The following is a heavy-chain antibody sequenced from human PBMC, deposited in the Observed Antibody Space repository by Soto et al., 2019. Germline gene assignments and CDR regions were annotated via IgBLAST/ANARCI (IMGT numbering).Heavy chain of an antibody. CDR2: IFHSGST. V-gene: IGHV4-61*08. J-gene: IGHJ4*02. CDR3: EREFNYDYRSVCSSQGYFDN. Sequence: SETLSLTCTVSRGSVSGRAYYWSWIRQSPGQGLEWIGNIFHSGSTKYNPSLKSRATISVDTSTNQFSLKLTSVTAADTAVYYCEREFNYDYRSVCSSQGYFDNWGQGTQVTVSS. CDR1: RGSVSGRAYY. D-gene: IGHD3-3*01.